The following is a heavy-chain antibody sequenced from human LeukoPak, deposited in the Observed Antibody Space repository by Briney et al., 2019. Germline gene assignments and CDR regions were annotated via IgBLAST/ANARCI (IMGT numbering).Heavy chain of an antibody. CDR1: GFTFSSYA. CDR2: ISGSGGST. Sequence: PGAPLRLSCAASGFTFSSYAMSWVRQAPGKGLEWVSAISGSGGSTYYADSVKGRFTISRDNSKNTLYLQMNSLRAEDTAVYYCAKGTSDYVPPDYWGQGTLVTVSS. CDR3: AKGTSDYVPPDY. J-gene: IGHJ4*02. D-gene: IGHD4-17*01. V-gene: IGHV3-23*01.